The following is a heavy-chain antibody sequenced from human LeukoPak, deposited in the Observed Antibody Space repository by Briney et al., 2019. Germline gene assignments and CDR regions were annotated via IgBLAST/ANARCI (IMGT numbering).Heavy chain of an antibody. Sequence: SVKVSCKASGGTFSSYAISWVRQAPGQGLEWMGGIIPIFGTANYAQKFQGRVAITADESTSTAYMELSSLRSEDTAVYYCASISATFNEGFDYWGQGTLVTVSS. CDR1: GGTFSSYA. D-gene: IGHD3-16*01. CDR2: IIPIFGTA. CDR3: ASISATFNEGFDY. J-gene: IGHJ4*02. V-gene: IGHV1-69*01.